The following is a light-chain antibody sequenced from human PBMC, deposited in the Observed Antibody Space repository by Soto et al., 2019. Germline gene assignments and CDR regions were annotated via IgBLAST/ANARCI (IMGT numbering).Light chain of an antibody. CDR3: QQYDTYPRT. CDR2: KAS. J-gene: IGKJ1*01. CDR1: QSISNW. Sequence: DIQMTQSPSTLSASVGDRVTITCRASQSISNWLAWYQQKPGKAPKLLIFKASTLESGVPSRFSSSGSGTEFTLNISRLQPDDFATYHCQQYDTYPRTFGQGTKVDIK. V-gene: IGKV1-5*03.